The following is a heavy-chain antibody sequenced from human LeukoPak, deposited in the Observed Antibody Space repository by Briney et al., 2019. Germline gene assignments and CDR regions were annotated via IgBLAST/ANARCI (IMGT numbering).Heavy chain of an antibody. D-gene: IGHD1/OR15-1a*01. J-gene: IGHJ6*02. V-gene: IGHV4-34*01. CDR3: AREQGRRNYYYGMDV. CDR1: GGSFSVYY. CDR2: INHSGST. Sequence: PSETLSLTCAVYGGSFSVYYWSWIRQPPGKGLEWIGEINHSGSTNYNPSLKSRVTISVDTSKNQFSLKLSSVTAADTAVYYCAREQGRRNYYYGMDVWGQGTTVTVSS.